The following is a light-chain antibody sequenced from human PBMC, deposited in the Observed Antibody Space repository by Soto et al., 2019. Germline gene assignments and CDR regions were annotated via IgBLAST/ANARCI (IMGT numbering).Light chain of an antibody. J-gene: IGKJ1*01. CDR1: QSLVNSDGNTY. CDR3: MQGSHWPRT. CDR2: KVS. V-gene: IGKV2-30*01. Sequence: EVVMTQSPLSLPVTLGQPASISCRSSQSLVNSDGNTYLNWFHQRPGQSPRRLIYKVSNRDSGVPDRLSGSGSGPDFTLRISRVEAEDVGVYYCMQGSHWPRTFGQGTRVEIK.